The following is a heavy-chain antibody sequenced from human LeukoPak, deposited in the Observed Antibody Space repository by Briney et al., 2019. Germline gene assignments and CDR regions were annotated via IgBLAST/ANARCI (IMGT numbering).Heavy chain of an antibody. J-gene: IGHJ4*02. CDR3: SGSSWYGYFDY. D-gene: IGHD6-13*01. V-gene: IGHV3-53*01. Sequence: GGSLRLSCAASGFTVSSRYVSWVRQAPGKGLEWVSIIYSGGNTYYGASVKGRFTISRDNSKNTVYLDMNSLRAEDTALYYCSGSSWYGYFDYWGQGTLVTVSS. CDR2: IYSGGNT. CDR1: GFTVSSRY.